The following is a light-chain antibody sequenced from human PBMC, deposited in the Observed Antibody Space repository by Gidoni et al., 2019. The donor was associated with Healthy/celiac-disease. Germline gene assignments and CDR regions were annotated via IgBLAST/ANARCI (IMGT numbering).Light chain of an antibody. CDR2: AAS. CDR3: QQLNSYPAIT. J-gene: IGKJ5*01. Sequence: IQLTQSPSSLSASVGDRVTITCRASQGISSYLAWYQQKPWKAPKLLLYAASTLQSGVPSRFSGSGAGTDFTLTISSLQPEDFATYYCQQLNSYPAITFXQXTRLEIK. V-gene: IGKV1-9*01. CDR1: QGISSY.